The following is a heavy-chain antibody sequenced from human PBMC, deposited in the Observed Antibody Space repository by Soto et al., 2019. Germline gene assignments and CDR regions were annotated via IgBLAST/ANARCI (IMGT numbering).Heavy chain of an antibody. Sequence: QLQLQESGPGLVKPSETLSLTCTVSGGSISSSSYYWGWIRQPPGKGLEWIGSIYYSGSTYYNPSLKSRVTIAVDTSKNQFSLKLSSVTAADTAVYYCARHQGRYFDWSPLPPRYYYYYYMDVWGKGTTVTVSS. D-gene: IGHD3-9*01. CDR1: GGSISSSSYY. CDR3: ARHQGRYFDWSPLPPRYYYYYYMDV. CDR2: IYYSGST. J-gene: IGHJ6*03. V-gene: IGHV4-39*01.